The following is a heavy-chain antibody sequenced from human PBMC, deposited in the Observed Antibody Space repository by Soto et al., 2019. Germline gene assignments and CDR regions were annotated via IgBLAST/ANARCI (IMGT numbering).Heavy chain of an antibody. D-gene: IGHD5-12*01. J-gene: IGHJ4*02. V-gene: IGHV3-21*01. CDR1: GFTFSSYS. CDR3: AREVSKYSGYDFDY. Sequence: EVQLVESGGGLVKPGGSLRLSCAASGFTFSSYSMNWVRQAPGKGLEWVSSISSSSSYIYYADSVKGRFNISGDNAKKSMYLQMNSLRAEDTTVYYCAREVSKYSGYDFDYWGQGTLVTVSS. CDR2: ISSSSSYI.